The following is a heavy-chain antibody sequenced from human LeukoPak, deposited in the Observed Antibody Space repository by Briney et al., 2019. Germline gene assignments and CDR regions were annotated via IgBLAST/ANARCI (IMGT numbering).Heavy chain of an antibody. V-gene: IGHV4-38-2*02. J-gene: IGHJ2*01. CDR2: IYHSGST. D-gene: IGHD6-13*01. CDR3: AREMEDSSPGWWYFDL. Sequence: NPSEPLSLTCAVSGYSISSGYYWGWIRPPPGKGLERIGSIYHSGSTYYNPSLKSRVTISVDTSKNQFSLKLSSVTAADTAVYYCAREMEDSSPGWWYFDLWGRGTLVTVSS. CDR1: GYSISSGYY.